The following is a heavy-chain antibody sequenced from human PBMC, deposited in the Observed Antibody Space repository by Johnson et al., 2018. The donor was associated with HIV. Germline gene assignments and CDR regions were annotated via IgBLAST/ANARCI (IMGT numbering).Heavy chain of an antibody. Sequence: MQLVESGGGLVQPGGSLRLSCAASGFTFYNYGMSWVRQAPGKGLEWVSGINWNGGRTGYADSVKGRFTISRDNAKNTLYLQMNSLRAEDTAVYYCVREPRPPNAFDIWGQGTVVTVSS. V-gene: IGHV3-20*04. J-gene: IGHJ3*02. CDR1: GFTFYNYG. CDR3: VREPRPPNAFDI. CDR2: INWNGGRT.